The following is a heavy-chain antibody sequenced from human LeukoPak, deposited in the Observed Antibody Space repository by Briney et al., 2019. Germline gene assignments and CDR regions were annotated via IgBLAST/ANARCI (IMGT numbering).Heavy chain of an antibody. CDR2: ISGSGGST. CDR3: ATDLDYTFDY. V-gene: IGHV3-23*01. Sequence: QSGGSLRLSCAASGFTFSSYAMSWVRQAPGKGLEWVSAISGSGGSTYYADSVKGRFTISRDDAKNTLYLQMDSLRADDTAVYYCATDLDYTFDYWGRGTLVTVSS. D-gene: IGHD4-11*01. CDR1: GFTFSSYA. J-gene: IGHJ4*02.